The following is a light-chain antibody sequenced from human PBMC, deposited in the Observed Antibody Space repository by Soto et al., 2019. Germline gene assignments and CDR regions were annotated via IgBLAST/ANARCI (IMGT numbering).Light chain of an antibody. CDR2: DVY. Sequence: QSSLTQPASVSGSPGQSITISCVGTSSDVGRYTYVSWYQQYPGKAPKLIIYDVYNRPPGVSNRFSGSKSGNTASLTISGLQAEDEADYYCTSYTSASTPYVFGSGTKVTVL. CDR1: SSDVGRYTY. J-gene: IGLJ1*01. CDR3: TSYTSASTPYV. V-gene: IGLV2-14*01.